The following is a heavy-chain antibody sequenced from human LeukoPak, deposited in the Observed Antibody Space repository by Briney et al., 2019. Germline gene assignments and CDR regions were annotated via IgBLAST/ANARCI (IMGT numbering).Heavy chain of an antibody. V-gene: IGHV3-23*01. Sequence: GGSLRLSCAASAFTFSSHPMGWVRRAPGKGLEWGSSICISIVCTYYADSVRGRFAISRDDSKNTLYLQMDSLRAEDTAVYYCARISLAPSDNFDSWGQGTLVTVSS. CDR1: AFTFSSHP. J-gene: IGHJ4*02. CDR2: ICISIVCT. D-gene: IGHD1-1*01. CDR3: ARISLAPSDNFDS.